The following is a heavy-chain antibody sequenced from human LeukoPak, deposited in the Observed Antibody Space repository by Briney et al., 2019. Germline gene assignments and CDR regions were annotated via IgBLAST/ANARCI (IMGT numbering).Heavy chain of an antibody. CDR1: GFTFSNAW. D-gene: IGHD3-9*01. J-gene: IGHJ6*02. CDR2: IKSKTDGGTT. V-gene: IGHV3-15*01. CDR3: TTDDPYYDILTGLCGRGYYYGMDV. Sequence: GGSLRLSCAASGFTFSNAWMSWVRQAPGKGLEWVGRIKSKTDGGTTDYAAPVKGRFTISRDDSKNTLYLQMNSLKTEDTAVYYCTTDDPYYDILTGLCGRGYYYGMDVWGQGTTVTVSS.